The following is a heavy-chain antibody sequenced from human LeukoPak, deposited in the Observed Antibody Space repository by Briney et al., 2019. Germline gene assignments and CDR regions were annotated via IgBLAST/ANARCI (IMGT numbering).Heavy chain of an antibody. CDR1: GGSFSGYY. CDR3: ARLNYYDSSGYYYFDY. CDR2: INHSGST. D-gene: IGHD3-22*01. Sequence: PSETLSLTCAVYGGSFSGYYWSWIRQPPGKGLEWIGEINHSGSTNYNPSLKSRVTISVDTSKNQFSLKLSSVTAAGTAVYYCARLNYYDSSGYYYFDYWGQGTLVTVSS. J-gene: IGHJ4*02. V-gene: IGHV4-34*01.